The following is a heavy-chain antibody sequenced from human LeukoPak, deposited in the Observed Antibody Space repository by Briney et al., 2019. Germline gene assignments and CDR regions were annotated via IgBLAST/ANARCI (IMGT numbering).Heavy chain of an antibody. CDR2: ISSSGNTI. D-gene: IGHD5-18*01. Sequence: GGSLRLSCAASGFTFSSYSMNWVRQAPGKGLEWISYISSSGNTIYYADSVKGRLTISRDNSKNTLYLQMNSLRAEDTAVYFCASGKYRYGDNWFDPWGQGTLVTVSS. CDR1: GFTFSSYS. J-gene: IGHJ5*02. V-gene: IGHV3-48*01. CDR3: ASGKYRYGDNWFDP.